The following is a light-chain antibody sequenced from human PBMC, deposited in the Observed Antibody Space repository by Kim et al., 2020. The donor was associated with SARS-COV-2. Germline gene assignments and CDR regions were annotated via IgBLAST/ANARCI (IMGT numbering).Light chain of an antibody. Sequence: LSPGERATLSCWASQSVSINYLAWYQQKPGQAPRLLIYDASSRATGIPDRFSGGGSGTDFTLTISRLEPEDFAVYYCQQYGSSPCTFGQGTKLEI. CDR3: QQYGSSPCT. V-gene: IGKV3D-20*01. CDR2: DAS. CDR1: QSVSINY. J-gene: IGKJ2*02.